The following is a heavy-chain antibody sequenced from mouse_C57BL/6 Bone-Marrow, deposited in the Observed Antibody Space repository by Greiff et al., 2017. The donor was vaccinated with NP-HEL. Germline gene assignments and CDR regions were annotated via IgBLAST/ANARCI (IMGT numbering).Heavy chain of an antibody. V-gene: IGHV1-69*01. D-gene: IGHD2-10*01. Sequence: QVQLKQPGAELVMPGASVKLSCKASGYTFTSYWMHWVKQRPGQGLEWIGEIDPSDSYTNYNQKFKGKSTLTVDKSSSTAYMQLSSLTSEDSAVYYCAREGPYPYYFDYWGQGTTLTVSS. CDR1: GYTFTSYW. J-gene: IGHJ2*01. CDR3: AREGPYPYYFDY. CDR2: IDPSDSYT.